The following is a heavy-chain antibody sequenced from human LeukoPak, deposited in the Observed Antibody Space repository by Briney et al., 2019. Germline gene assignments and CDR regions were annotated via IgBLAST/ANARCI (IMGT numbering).Heavy chain of an antibody. Sequence: ASVKVSCKASGYTFTSYDINWVRQATGQGLEWMGWMNPNSGNTGYAQKFQGRVTMTRNTSISTAYMELSSLRSEDTAVYYRASRYCSSTSCERWSQGTLVTVSS. V-gene: IGHV1-8*01. CDR3: ASRYCSSTSCER. CDR2: MNPNSGNT. J-gene: IGHJ4*02. D-gene: IGHD2-2*01. CDR1: GYTFTSYD.